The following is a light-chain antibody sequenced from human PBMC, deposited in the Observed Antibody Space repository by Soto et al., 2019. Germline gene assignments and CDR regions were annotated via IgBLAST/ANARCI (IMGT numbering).Light chain of an antibody. CDR3: QQYSDWPPMYT. CDR2: EAS. V-gene: IGKV3-15*01. Sequence: EILMTQSPATLSVSPGEGATLSCRASQRVSNRLAWYQQKPGQPPRLLIYEASTRAPGIPARFSGSGSGTEFTLTLSSLQSEDFALYYCQQYSDWPPMYTFGQGTKLEIK. J-gene: IGKJ2*01. CDR1: QRVSNR.